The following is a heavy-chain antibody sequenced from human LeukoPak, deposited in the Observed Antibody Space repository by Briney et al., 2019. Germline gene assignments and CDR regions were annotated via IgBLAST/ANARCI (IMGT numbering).Heavy chain of an antibody. V-gene: IGHV4-59*01. CDR3: ARGAIVVVPAAKGPYYYYMDV. D-gene: IGHD2-2*01. CDR1: GGSISSYY. CDR2: IYYSGST. Sequence: SETLSLTCTVSGGSISSYYWSWIRQPPGKGLDWIGYIYYSGSTNYNPSLKSRVTISVDTSKNQFSLKLSSVTAADTAVYYCARGAIVVVPAAKGPYYYYMDVWGKGTTVTVSS. J-gene: IGHJ6*03.